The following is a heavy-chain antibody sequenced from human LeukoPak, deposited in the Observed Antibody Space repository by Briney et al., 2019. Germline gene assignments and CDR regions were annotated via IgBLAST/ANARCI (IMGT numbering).Heavy chain of an antibody. CDR3: ARDRYADWGGAMDY. D-gene: IGHD3-16*01. V-gene: IGHV3-21*01. CDR2: ISSSSSYI. Sequence: GGSLRLSCAASGFTFSSYSMNWVRQAPGKGLEWVSSISSSSSYIYYADSVKGRFTISRDNAKNSLYLQMNSLRAEDTAVCYCARDRYADWGGAMDYWGQGTLVTVSS. J-gene: IGHJ4*02. CDR1: GFTFSSYS.